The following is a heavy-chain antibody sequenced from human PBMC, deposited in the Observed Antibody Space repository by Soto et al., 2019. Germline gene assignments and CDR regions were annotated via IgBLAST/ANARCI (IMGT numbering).Heavy chain of an antibody. CDR1: GFSFSSYS. V-gene: IGHV3-48*01. D-gene: IGHD2-15*01. J-gene: IGHJ4*02. CDR2: ITRNSDII. CDR3: ARDREYCSGDKCYETGSAY. Sequence: EAQLVESGGGLIQPGGSLRLSCAASGFSFSSYSMNWVRQAPGKGLEWISYITRNSDIINYADSVKGRFTISRDNAKNARHLQMHSRRADDTAVYYCARDREYCSGDKCYETGSAYWGQGTLLTVSS.